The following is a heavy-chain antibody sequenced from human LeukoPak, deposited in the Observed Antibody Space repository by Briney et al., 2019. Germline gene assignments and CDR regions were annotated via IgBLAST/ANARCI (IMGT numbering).Heavy chain of an antibody. D-gene: IGHD6-19*01. V-gene: IGHV1-69*13. CDR1: GGTFSSYA. Sequence: SVKVSCKASGGTFSSYAISWVRQAPGQGLEWMGGIIPIFGTANYAQKFQGRVTITADESTSTAYMELSSLRSEDTAVYYCARGDVEPLGGNWLVHWFDPWGQGTLVTVSS. CDR3: ARGDVEPLGGNWLVHWFDP. CDR2: IIPIFGTA. J-gene: IGHJ5*02.